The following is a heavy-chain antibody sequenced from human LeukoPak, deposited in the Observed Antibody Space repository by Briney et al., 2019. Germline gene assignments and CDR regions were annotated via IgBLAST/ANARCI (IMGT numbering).Heavy chain of an antibody. CDR1: GFTFSSYA. Sequence: GGSLRLSCAASGFTFSSYAMHWVRQAPGKGLEWVAVISYDGSNKYYADSVKGRFTISRDNSKNTLYLQMNSLRAEDTAVYYCAKETNYYHSGSYWEHIQHWGQGTLVTVSS. J-gene: IGHJ1*01. CDR2: ISYDGSNK. V-gene: IGHV3-30-3*01. D-gene: IGHD3-10*01. CDR3: AKETNYYHSGSYWEHIQH.